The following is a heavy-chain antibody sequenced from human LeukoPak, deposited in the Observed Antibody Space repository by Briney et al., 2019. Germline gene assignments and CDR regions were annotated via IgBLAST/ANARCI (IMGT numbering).Heavy chain of an antibody. CDR3: AKEVRPNDY. CDR2: ISRGGSST. Sequence: GGSLRLSCAASGFTFSNSAMCWVRQAPGKGLEWVSGISRGGSSTYCADSVKGRFTISRDTSIDTLYLQMNSLRAEDTAVYYCAKEVRPNDYWGQGTLVTVSS. D-gene: IGHD1-1*01. J-gene: IGHJ4*02. V-gene: IGHV3-23*01. CDR1: GFTFSNSA.